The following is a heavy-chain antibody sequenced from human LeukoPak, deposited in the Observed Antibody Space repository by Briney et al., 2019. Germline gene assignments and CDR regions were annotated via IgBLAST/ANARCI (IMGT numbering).Heavy chain of an antibody. CDR1: GFTFSSYA. V-gene: IGHV3-30-3*01. Sequence: GGSLRLSCAASGFTFSSYAMHWVRQAPGKGLEWVAVISYDGSNKYYADSVKGRFTISRDNSKNTLYLQMNSLRAEDTAVYYCARDRGIVGATXRXXTFDP. D-gene: IGHD1-26*01. J-gene: IGHJ5*02. CDR2: ISYDGSNK. CDR3: ARDRGIVGATXRXXTFDP.